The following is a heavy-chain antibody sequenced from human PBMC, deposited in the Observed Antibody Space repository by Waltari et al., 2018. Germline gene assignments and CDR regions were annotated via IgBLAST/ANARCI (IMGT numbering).Heavy chain of an antibody. D-gene: IGHD2-8*02. CDR2: MHHSGTT. J-gene: IGHJ1*01. V-gene: IGHV4-38-2*01. Sequence: QVQLQESGPGLVKPSETLSLTCAVSGYSISSGYYWSWIRQPPGEGLEWIGCMHHSGTTYYNPSLKSRVTISVDTSKNQFSLKLSSVTAADTAVYYCARGQYCTGGVCYVEYFQHWGQGTLVTVSS. CDR1: GYSISSGYY. CDR3: ARGQYCTGGVCYVEYFQH.